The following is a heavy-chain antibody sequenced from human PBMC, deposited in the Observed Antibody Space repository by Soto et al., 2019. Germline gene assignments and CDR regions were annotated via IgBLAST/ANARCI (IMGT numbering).Heavy chain of an antibody. CDR2: IIPIFGTA. Sequence: SVKVSCKASGGTFSSYAISWVRQAPGQGLEWMGGIIPIFGTANYAQKFQGRVTITADESASTAYMELSSLRSEDTAVYYCARGFQWLTYYFDYWGQGTLVTVSS. V-gene: IGHV1-69*13. J-gene: IGHJ4*02. CDR3: ARGFQWLTYYFDY. CDR1: GGTFSSYA. D-gene: IGHD5-12*01.